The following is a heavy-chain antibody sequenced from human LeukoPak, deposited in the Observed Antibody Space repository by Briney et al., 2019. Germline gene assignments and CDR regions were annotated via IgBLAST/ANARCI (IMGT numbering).Heavy chain of an antibody. V-gene: IGHV4-59*01. CDR3: ARTGSVGASHAFDI. CDR1: GGSISSYY. D-gene: IGHD1-26*01. CDR2: IYYSGST. Sequence: SETLSLTCTVSGGSISSYYWSWIRQPPGKGLEWIGYIYYSGSTNYNPSLKSRVTISVDTSKNQFSLKLSSVTAADTAVYYCARTGSVGASHAFDIWGQGTMVTVSS. J-gene: IGHJ3*02.